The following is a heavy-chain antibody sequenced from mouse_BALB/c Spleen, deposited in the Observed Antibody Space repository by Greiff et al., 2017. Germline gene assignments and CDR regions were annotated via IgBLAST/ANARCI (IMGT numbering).Heavy chain of an antibody. Sequence: EVQRVESGGGLVQPGGSRKLSCAASGFTFSSFGMHWVRQAPEKGLEWVAYISSGSSTIYYADTVKGRFTISRDNPKNTLFLQMTSLRSEDTAMYYCARTGGSRAMDYWGQGTSVTVSS. J-gene: IGHJ4*01. CDR3: ARTGGSRAMDY. CDR2: ISSGSSTI. V-gene: IGHV5-17*02. D-gene: IGHD1-1*01. CDR1: GFTFSSFG.